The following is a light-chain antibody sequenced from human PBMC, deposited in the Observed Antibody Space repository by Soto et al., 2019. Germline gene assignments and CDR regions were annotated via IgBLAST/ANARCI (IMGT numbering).Light chain of an antibody. Sequence: DIQLTQSPASLSVSVGDRVTITCRASQRINNYLNWYLQRPGQAPKLLIRSASTLQRGVPSRFSGRGYRTEFTLTIADLQPDDCGTFYCQQSLTIPITVGHGTRLDIK. CDR3: QQSLTIPIT. V-gene: IGKV1-39*01. CDR2: SAS. J-gene: IGKJ5*01. CDR1: QRINNY.